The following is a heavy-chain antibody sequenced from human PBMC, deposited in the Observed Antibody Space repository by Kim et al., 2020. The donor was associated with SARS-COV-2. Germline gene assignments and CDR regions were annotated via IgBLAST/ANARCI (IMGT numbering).Heavy chain of an antibody. V-gene: IGHV3-48*04. CDR2: ISSSSTI. CDR3: ARGGGAAYCGGDCYSDFDY. CDR1: GFTFSSYS. J-gene: IGHJ4*02. Sequence: GGSLRLSCAASGFTFSSYSMNWVRQAPGKGLEWVSYISSSSTIYYADSVKGRFTISRDNAKNSLYLQMNSLRAEDTAVYYCARGGGAAYCGGDCYSDFDYCGQGTLVTVSS. D-gene: IGHD2-21*02.